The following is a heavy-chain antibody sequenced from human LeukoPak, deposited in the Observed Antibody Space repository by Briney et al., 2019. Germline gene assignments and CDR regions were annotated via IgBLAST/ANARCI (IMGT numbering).Heavy chain of an antibody. V-gene: IGHV3-7*04. CDR2: INQDGSEK. D-gene: IGHD3-10*01. Sequence: GGSLRLSCVGSVFRFSNYWMSWVRQTPGKGLEWVANINQDGSEKFLVDSVKGRFTISRDNVKNSLFLQMSSLRAEDTAVYFCARALAARSFYSDYWGQGTRVSVSS. CDR1: VFRFSNYW. J-gene: IGHJ4*02. CDR3: ARALAARSFYSDY.